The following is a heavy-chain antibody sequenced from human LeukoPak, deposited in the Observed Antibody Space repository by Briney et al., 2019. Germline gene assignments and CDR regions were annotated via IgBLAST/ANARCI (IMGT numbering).Heavy chain of an antibody. D-gene: IGHD3-22*01. CDR1: GYSISSGYY. CDR3: ARDIGYDDSGHYSPLSY. V-gene: IGHV4-38-2*02. J-gene: IGHJ4*02. CDR2: IYHSGST. Sequence: PSETLSLTCTVSGYSISSGYYWGWIRQPPGKGLEWIGSIYHSGSTYYNPSLKSRVTISVDTSKNQFSLKLSSVTAADTAVYYCARDIGYDDSGHYSPLSYWGQGTLVIVSS.